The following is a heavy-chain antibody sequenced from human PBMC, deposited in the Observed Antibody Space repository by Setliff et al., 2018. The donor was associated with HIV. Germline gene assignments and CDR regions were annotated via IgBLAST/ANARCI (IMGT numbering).Heavy chain of an antibody. D-gene: IGHD3-16*01. V-gene: IGHV3-30*07. J-gene: IGHJ4*02. CDR1: GFTFSTFA. Sequence: QPGGSLRLSCVASGFTFSTFAMHWVRQAPGKGLEWVSVISYDGSRISYADSVKGRFTISRDNSKNTLYLQMNSLRAEDTAVYHCARARGSTLYINTFDSWGQGTLVT. CDR3: ARARGSTLYINTFDS. CDR2: ISYDGSRI.